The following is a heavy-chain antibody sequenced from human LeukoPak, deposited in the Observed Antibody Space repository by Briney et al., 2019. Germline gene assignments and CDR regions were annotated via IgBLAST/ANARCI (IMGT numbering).Heavy chain of an antibody. Sequence: SETLSLTCTVSGGSISSSSYYWGWIRQPPGKGLEWIGSIYYSGSTYYNPSLKSRVTISVDTSKNQFYLKLSSVTAADTAVYYCARGRVVVAATQYYFDYWGQGTLVTVSS. J-gene: IGHJ4*02. CDR2: IYYSGST. D-gene: IGHD2-15*01. CDR3: ARGRVVVAATQYYFDY. CDR1: GGSISSSSYY. V-gene: IGHV4-39*01.